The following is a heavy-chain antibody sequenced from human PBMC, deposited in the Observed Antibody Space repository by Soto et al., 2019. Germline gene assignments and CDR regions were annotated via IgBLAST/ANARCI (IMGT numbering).Heavy chain of an antibody. J-gene: IGHJ3*01. CDR3: ARIIGYCRNNDCSWTFDV. V-gene: IGHV5-51*01. D-gene: IGHD2-15*01. CDR2: FYPGDSTS. CDR1: GYSFISYW. Sequence: PGESLKISFKTSGYSFISYWVAWVRQVPGKGLEWMGTFYPGDSTSTYSPSFQGQVTISVDNSISTAYLQLSSLKPSDTAMYYCARIIGYCRNNDCSWTFDVWGQGTMVTVSS.